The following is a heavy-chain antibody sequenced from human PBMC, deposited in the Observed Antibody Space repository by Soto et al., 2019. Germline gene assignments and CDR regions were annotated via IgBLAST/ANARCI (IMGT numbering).Heavy chain of an antibody. CDR1: GGTFSSYA. Sequence: QVQLVQSGAEVKKPGSSVKVSCKASGGTFSSYAISWVRQAPGQGLEWMGGIIPIFGTANYAQKFQGRVTITADESTSTAYMELSSLRSEDTAVYYCARALGRYYGSGIYYASFDYWGQGTLVTVSS. CDR3: ARALGRYYGSGIYYASFDY. D-gene: IGHD3-10*01. CDR2: IIPIFGTA. V-gene: IGHV1-69*01. J-gene: IGHJ4*02.